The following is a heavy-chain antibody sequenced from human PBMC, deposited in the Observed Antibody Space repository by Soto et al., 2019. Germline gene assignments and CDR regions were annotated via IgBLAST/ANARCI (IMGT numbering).Heavy chain of an antibody. CDR3: ARSGNYGDYPNWFDP. CDR2: INHSGST. J-gene: IGHJ5*02. CDR1: GGSFSGYY. V-gene: IGHV4-34*01. Sequence: SETLSLTCAVYGGSFSGYYWSWIRQPPGKGLEWIGEINHSGSTNYNPSLKSRVTISVDTSKNQFSLKLSSVTAADTAVYYCARSGNYGDYPNWFDPWGQGTLVTVSS. D-gene: IGHD4-17*01.